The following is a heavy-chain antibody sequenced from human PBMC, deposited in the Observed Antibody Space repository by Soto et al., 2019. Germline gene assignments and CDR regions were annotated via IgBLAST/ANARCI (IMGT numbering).Heavy chain of an antibody. CDR1: GYTFTSYA. CDR3: ARGELQLWLDY. J-gene: IGHJ4*02. V-gene: IGHV1-3*01. Sequence: ASVKVSCKASGYTFTSYAMHWVRQAPGQRLEWMGWINAGNGSTKYSQKFQGRVTITRDTSASTAYMELSSLRSEDTAVYYCARGELQLWLDYWGQGTLVTVSS. CDR2: INAGNGST. D-gene: IGHD5-18*01.